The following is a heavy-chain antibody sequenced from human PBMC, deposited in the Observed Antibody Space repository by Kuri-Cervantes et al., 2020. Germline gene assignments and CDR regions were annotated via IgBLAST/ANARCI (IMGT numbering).Heavy chain of an antibody. V-gene: IGHV4-34*01. CDR1: GGSFSGYY. J-gene: IGHJ5*02. Sequence: SETLSLTCAVYGGSFSGYYWTWIRQSPGKGLEWIGEINHSGVTNYNPSLKSRVTISVDTSKNQFSLKLSSVTAADTAVYYCARIRNWFDPWGQGTLVTVSS. CDR3: ARIRNWFDP. CDR2: INHSGVT. D-gene: IGHD3-16*01.